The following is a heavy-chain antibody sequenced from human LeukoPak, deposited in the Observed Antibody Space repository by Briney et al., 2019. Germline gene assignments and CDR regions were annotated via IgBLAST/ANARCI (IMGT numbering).Heavy chain of an antibody. V-gene: IGHV3-30-3*01. D-gene: IGHD6-19*01. CDR3: ARRGYSSGWYTGDAFDI. J-gene: IGHJ3*02. CDR1: GFTFSSYA. CDR2: ISYDGSNK. Sequence: GGSLRLSCAASGFTFSSYAMHWVRQAPGRGLEWVAVISYDGSNKYYADSVKGRFTISRDNSKNTLYLQMNSLRAEDTAVYYCARRGYSSGWYTGDAFDIWGQGTMVTVSS.